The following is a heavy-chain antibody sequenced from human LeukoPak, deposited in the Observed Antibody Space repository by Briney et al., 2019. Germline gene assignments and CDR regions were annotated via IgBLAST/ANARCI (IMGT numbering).Heavy chain of an antibody. CDR3: ARVLDDILTGYYPFDY. J-gene: IGHJ4*02. D-gene: IGHD3-9*01. Sequence: SVKVSCKASGGTFSSYTISWVRQAPGQGLEWMGRIIPILGIANYAQKFQGRVTITADKSTSTAYMELSSLGSEDTAVYYCARVLDDILTGYYPFDYWGQGTLVTVSS. CDR2: IIPILGIA. V-gene: IGHV1-69*02. CDR1: GGTFSSYT.